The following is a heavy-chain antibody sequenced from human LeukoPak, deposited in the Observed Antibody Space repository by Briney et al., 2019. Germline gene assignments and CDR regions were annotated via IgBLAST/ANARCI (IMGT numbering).Heavy chain of an antibody. CDR2: INPNSGGT. Sequence: ASVKVSCKASGYTFTGYYMHWVRQAHGQGLEWMGRINPNSGGTNYAQKFQGRVTMTRDTSISTAYMELSRLRSDDTAVYYCARVSYSSGRSYFDYWGQGTLVTVSS. CDR1: GYTFTGYY. J-gene: IGHJ4*02. V-gene: IGHV1-2*06. D-gene: IGHD6-19*01. CDR3: ARVSYSSGRSYFDY.